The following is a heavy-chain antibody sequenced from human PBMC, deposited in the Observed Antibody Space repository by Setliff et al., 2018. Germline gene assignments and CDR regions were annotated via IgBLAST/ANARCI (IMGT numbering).Heavy chain of an antibody. CDR2: INHSGST. CDR1: GGSFSGYY. J-gene: IGHJ5*02. V-gene: IGHV4-34*01. Sequence: SETLSLTCAVYGGSFSGYYWSWIRQPPGKGLEWIGEINHSGSTNYNPSLKSRVTISVDTSKNQFSLKLSSVTAADTAVYYCARGSRARITIFGVVTNWFDPWGQGTLVTVSS. D-gene: IGHD3-3*01. CDR3: ARGSRARITIFGVVTNWFDP.